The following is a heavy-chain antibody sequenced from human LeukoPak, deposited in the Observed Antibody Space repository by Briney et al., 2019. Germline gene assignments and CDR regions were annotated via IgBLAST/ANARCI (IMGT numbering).Heavy chain of an antibody. V-gene: IGHV4-59*01. Sequence: SETLSLTCTVSGGSISSYYWSWIRQSPGKGLEWIGYIYYSGSTNYNPSLKSRVTISVDTSKNQFSLKLSSVTAADTAVYYCARVGYSYGNAPWGQGTLVTVSS. J-gene: IGHJ5*02. CDR3: ARVGYSYGNAP. CDR2: IYYSGST. D-gene: IGHD5-18*01. CDR1: GGSISSYY.